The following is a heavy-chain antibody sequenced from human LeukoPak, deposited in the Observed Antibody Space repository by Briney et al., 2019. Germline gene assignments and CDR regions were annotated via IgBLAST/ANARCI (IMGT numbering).Heavy chain of an antibody. J-gene: IGHJ3*02. CDR3: AKETASGYGAFDI. CDR1: GFTFSSYA. V-gene: IGHV3-23*01. Sequence: GGSLRLSCAASGFTFSSYAMSWVRQAPGKGLEWVSGISGSGGSTYYADSVRGRFTISRDNSKNTLYLQMNSLRAEDTAVYYCAKETASGYGAFDIWGQGTMVTVSS. D-gene: IGHD3-22*01. CDR2: ISGSGGST.